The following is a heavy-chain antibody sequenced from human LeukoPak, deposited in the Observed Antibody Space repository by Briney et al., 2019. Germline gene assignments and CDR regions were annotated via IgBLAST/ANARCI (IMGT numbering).Heavy chain of an antibody. Sequence: SGGSLRLSCAASGFTFSSYSMNWVRQAPGKGLEWVSSISTSSSYIYYADSVKGRFTISRDNAKNSLYLQMNSLRAEDTAVYYCAKTTDNYYYYYMDVWGKGTTVTISS. CDR3: AKTTDNYYYYYMDV. J-gene: IGHJ6*03. D-gene: IGHD4-17*01. V-gene: IGHV3-21*01. CDR2: ISTSSSYI. CDR1: GFTFSSYS.